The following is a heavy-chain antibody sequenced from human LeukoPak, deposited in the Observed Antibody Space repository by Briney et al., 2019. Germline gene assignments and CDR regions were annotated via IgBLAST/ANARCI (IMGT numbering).Heavy chain of an antibody. V-gene: IGHV1-8*01. J-gene: IGHJ6*02. CDR2: MNPNSGNT. Sequence: ASVKVSCKASGYTFTSYDINWVRQATGQGLEWMGWMNPNSGNTGYAQKFQGRVTMTRNTSISTAYMELSSLRSEDTAVYYCAREIGKQLVLFCYYGMDVWGQGTTVTVSS. CDR3: AREIGKQLVLFCYYGMDV. CDR1: GYTFTSYD. D-gene: IGHD6-13*01.